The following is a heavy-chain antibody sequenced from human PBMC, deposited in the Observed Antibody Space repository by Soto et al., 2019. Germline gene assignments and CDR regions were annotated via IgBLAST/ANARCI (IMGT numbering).Heavy chain of an antibody. D-gene: IGHD3-9*01. CDR2: IYYSGST. CDR1: GCSISSYY. V-gene: IGHV4-59*01. CDR3: ARDRGGYDILTGYYLPISVFDY. Sequence: SETLSLTCTVYGCSISSYYWSWMRQSTGKGLDWIGYIYYSGSTNYNPSLKSRVTISVDSSKNQFSLKLSSVTAADTAVYYCARDRGGYDILTGYYLPISVFDYWGQGTLVTVS. J-gene: IGHJ4*02.